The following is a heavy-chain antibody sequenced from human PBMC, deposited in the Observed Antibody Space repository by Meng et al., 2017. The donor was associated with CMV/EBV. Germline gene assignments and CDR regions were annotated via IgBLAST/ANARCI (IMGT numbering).Heavy chain of an antibody. Sequence: GGSLRLSCAASGFTFSSYGMHWVRQSPGKGLEWVAVISNDGNNKYYADSVKGRFTISRDNSKNTLYLQMNSLRAEDTAVYYCARIGERWFDPWGQGTLVTVSS. CDR2: ISNDGNNK. CDR3: ARIGERWFDP. J-gene: IGHJ5*02. V-gene: IGHV3-30*03. CDR1: GFTFSSYG.